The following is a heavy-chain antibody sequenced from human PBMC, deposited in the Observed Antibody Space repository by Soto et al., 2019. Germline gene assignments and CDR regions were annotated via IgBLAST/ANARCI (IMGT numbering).Heavy chain of an antibody. CDR2: IRSKAYGGTT. V-gene: IGHV3-49*04. Sequence: PGGSLRLSCTASGFTFGDYAMSWVRQAPGKGLGWVGFIRSKAYGGTTEYAASVKGRFTISRDDSKSIAYLQMNSLKTEDTAVYYCTRDLLGGWFGELSDWGQGTLVTVSS. D-gene: IGHD3-10*01. J-gene: IGHJ4*02. CDR1: GFTFGDYA. CDR3: TRDLLGGWFGELSD.